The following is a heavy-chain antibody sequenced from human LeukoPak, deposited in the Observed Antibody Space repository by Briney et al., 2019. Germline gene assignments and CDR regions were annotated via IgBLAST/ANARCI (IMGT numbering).Heavy chain of an antibody. J-gene: IGHJ4*02. CDR2: IWYDGRRK. CDR1: GFTFSSYG. Sequence: GRSLRLSCAASGFTFSSYGIHWVRQAPGKGLEWVSVIWYDGRRKYYADSVKGRFTISRDNSKNTVYLQMDSLRAEDTAGYYCARDVDSGGHYSKFDSWGQGTLVTVSS. V-gene: IGHV3-33*01. D-gene: IGHD3-22*01. CDR3: ARDVDSGGHYSKFDS.